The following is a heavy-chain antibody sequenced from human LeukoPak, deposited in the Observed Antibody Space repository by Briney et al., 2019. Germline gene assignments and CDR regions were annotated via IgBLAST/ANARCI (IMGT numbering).Heavy chain of an antibody. CDR1: GFTFSSYG. V-gene: IGHV3-30*18. CDR2: ISYDGSNK. J-gene: IGHJ5*02. D-gene: IGHD3-22*01. CDR3: AKDVDSSGFDP. Sequence: PGGSLRLSCAASGFTFSSYGMHWVCQAPGKGLEWVAVISYDGSNKYYADSVKGRFTISRDNSKNTLYLQMNSLRAEDTAVYYCAKDVDSSGFDPWGQGTLVTVSS.